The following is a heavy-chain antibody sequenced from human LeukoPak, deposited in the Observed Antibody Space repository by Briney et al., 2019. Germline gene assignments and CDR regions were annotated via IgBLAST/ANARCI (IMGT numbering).Heavy chain of an antibody. D-gene: IGHD3-10*01. J-gene: IGHJ3*02. CDR3: ARDRSADYYGSGSYSPDAFDI. CDR1: GFXFSSYE. CDR2: ISSSGSTI. V-gene: IGHV3-48*03. Sequence: GGSLRLSCAASGFXFSSYEINWVRQAPGKGLEWVSYISSSGSTIYYADSVKGRFTISREHAKNSLYLQMNRLRAEDTAVYYCARDRSADYYGSGSYSPDAFDIWGQGTMVTVSS.